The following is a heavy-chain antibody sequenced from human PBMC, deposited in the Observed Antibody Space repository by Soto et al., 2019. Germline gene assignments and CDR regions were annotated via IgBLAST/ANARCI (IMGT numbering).Heavy chain of an antibody. D-gene: IGHD2-2*01. J-gene: IGHJ6*02. CDR1: GFTFSSYA. CDR3: VRAVLVPAAMDYYYYGMDV. Sequence: GGSLRLSCAASGFTFSSYAMSWVRQAPGKGLEWVSAISGSGGSTYYADSVKGRFTISRDNSKNTLYLQMNSLRAEDTAVYYCVRAVLVPAAMDYYYYGMDVWGQGTTVTVSS. CDR2: ISGSGGST. V-gene: IGHV3-23*01.